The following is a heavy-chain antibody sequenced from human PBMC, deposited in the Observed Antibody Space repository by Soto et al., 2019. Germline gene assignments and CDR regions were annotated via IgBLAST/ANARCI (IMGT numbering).Heavy chain of an antibody. V-gene: IGHV4-31*03. CDR3: AGGRVGASTEYFGY. CDR2: IYYSGNT. CDR1: GGSISRGGYY. J-gene: IGHJ4*02. Sequence: SETLSLTCSVSGGSISRGGYYWSWIRQHPGRGLEWIGYIYYSGNTYYNPSLKSRVTIPVDTSKNQFSLKLSALTAADTAVYYCAGGRVGASTEYFGYWDPGALVTIFS. D-gene: IGHD1-26*01.